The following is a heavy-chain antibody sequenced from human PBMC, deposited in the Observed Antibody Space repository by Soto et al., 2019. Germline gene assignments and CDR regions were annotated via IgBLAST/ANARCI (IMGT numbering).Heavy chain of an antibody. V-gene: IGHV3-23*01. CDR1: GFTFSSYA. J-gene: IGHJ4*02. Sequence: EVQLLESGGGLVQPGGSLRLSCAASGFTFSSYAMSWVRQAPGKGLEWVSAISGSGGSTYYADSVKGRFTISRDNSKNTLFLQMNSLRAEDTAVYYCAKDDYYDRSGYCCFDSWGQGTLVTVSS. CDR3: AKDDYYDRSGYCCFDS. D-gene: IGHD3-22*01. CDR2: ISGSGGST.